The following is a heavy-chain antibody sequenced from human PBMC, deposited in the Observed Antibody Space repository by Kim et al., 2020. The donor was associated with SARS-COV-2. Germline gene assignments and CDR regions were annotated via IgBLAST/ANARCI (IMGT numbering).Heavy chain of an antibody. CDR2: IYYSGST. D-gene: IGHD4-17*01. CDR3: ARLWTTVTTGDY. Sequence: SETLSLTCTVSGGSISSSSYYWGWIRQPPGKGLEWIGSIYYSGSTYYNPSLKSRVTISVDTSKNQFSLKLSSVTAADTAVYYCARLWTTVTTGDYWGQGTLVTVSS. V-gene: IGHV4-39*01. CDR1: GGSISSSSYY. J-gene: IGHJ4*02.